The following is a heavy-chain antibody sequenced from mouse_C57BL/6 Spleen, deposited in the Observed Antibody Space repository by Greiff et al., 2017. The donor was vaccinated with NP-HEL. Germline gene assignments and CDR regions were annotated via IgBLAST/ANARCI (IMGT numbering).Heavy chain of an antibody. Sequence: VQLQQSGPELVKPGASVKIPCKASGYTFTDYNMDWVKQSHGKSLEWIGDINPNNGGTIYTQKFKGKATLTVDKSSSTAYMELRSLTSEDTAVYYCARNDYDEGGFAYWGQGTLVTVSA. D-gene: IGHD2-4*01. CDR1: GYTFTDYN. J-gene: IGHJ3*01. CDR2: INPNNGGT. V-gene: IGHV1-18*01. CDR3: ARNDYDEGGFAY.